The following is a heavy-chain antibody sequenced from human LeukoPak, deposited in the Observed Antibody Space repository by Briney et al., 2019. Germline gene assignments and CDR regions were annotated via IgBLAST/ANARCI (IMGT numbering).Heavy chain of an antibody. CDR2: FYSPGST. J-gene: IGHJ6*02. D-gene: IGHD6-13*01. CDR3: AKDPGIAAAGSISYYYGMDV. Sequence: PGGSLRLSCAASGFTVTTKSMAWVRQAPGRGLEWVSVFYSPGSTYYADSVHGRFTISRDNSKNTLYLQMNSLRAEDTAVYYCAKDPGIAAAGSISYYYGMDVWGQGTTVTVSS. CDR1: GFTVTTKS. V-gene: IGHV3-66*03.